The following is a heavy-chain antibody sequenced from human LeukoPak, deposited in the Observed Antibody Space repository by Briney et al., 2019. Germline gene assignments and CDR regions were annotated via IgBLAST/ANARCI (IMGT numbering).Heavy chain of an antibody. J-gene: IGHJ4*02. CDR2: IKSKIGGGTT. Sequence: GGSLRLSCAASGFTFSKAWMTWVRQVPGKGLEWVARIKSKIGGGTTDYAAPMKGRITISRDDSKNTLYLQMNSLKTEDTAMYYCTTEGYCSGGSCYSFDNWGQGTLVTVSS. CDR1: GFTFSKAW. CDR3: TTEGYCSGGSCYSFDN. D-gene: IGHD2-15*01. V-gene: IGHV3-15*01.